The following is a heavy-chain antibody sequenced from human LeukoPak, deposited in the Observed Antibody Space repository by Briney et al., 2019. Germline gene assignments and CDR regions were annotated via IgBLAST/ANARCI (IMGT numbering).Heavy chain of an antibody. CDR3: AGGPISGWSADY. Sequence: GGSLRLSCAVSGLTFSSYDMNWVRQAPGKGLEWVSYISNSGSMIYYADSVKGRFTLSRGNAKNSLYLQMNSLRDEDTAVYYCAGGPISGWSADYWGQGTLVTVSS. J-gene: IGHJ4*02. CDR2: ISNSGSMI. CDR1: GLTFSSYD. D-gene: IGHD6-19*01. V-gene: IGHV3-48*02.